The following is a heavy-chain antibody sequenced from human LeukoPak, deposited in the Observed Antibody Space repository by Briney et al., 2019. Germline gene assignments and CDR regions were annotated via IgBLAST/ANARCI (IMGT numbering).Heavy chain of an antibody. V-gene: IGHV3-74*01. CDR3: ARAPSGYFDY. Sequence: PGGSLRLSCAASGFTFSTYWMHWVRQGPGKGLAWVSRINTDGSSTSYADSVKGRFTISRDNAENTLYLQMNSLRAEDTAVYYCARAPSGYFDYWGQGTLVTVSS. J-gene: IGHJ4*02. D-gene: IGHD1-26*01. CDR2: INTDGSST. CDR1: GFTFSTYW.